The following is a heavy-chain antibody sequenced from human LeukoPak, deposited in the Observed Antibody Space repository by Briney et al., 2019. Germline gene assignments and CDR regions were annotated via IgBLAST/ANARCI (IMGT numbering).Heavy chain of an antibody. CDR1: GYTFTNYY. V-gene: IGHV1-46*01. CDR3: ARGGRAGVVWGYSDY. CDR2: INPSGGST. J-gene: IGHJ4*02. Sequence: ASVRVSCKSSGYTFTNYYIHWARHAPGRGLEWMGIINPSGGSTSYAQRFQGRVTMTSDTSTSTVYMDLSSLTSEDTAVYYCARGGRAGVVWGYSDYWGQGTLVTVSS. D-gene: IGHD6-13*01.